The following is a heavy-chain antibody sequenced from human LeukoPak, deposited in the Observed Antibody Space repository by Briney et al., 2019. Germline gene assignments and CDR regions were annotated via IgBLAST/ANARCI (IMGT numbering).Heavy chain of an antibody. CDR2: ISSNGGST. CDR1: GFTFSRYA. CDR3: VKDSSSGSYFDY. D-gene: IGHD3-10*01. Sequence: GGSLGLSCSASGFTFSRYAMHWVRQAPGKGLEYVSVISSNGGSTYYADSVKGRFTISRDNSRNTLHLQMSSLRVEDTAVYYCVKDSSSGSYFDYWGQGTLVTVSS. V-gene: IGHV3-64D*06. J-gene: IGHJ4*02.